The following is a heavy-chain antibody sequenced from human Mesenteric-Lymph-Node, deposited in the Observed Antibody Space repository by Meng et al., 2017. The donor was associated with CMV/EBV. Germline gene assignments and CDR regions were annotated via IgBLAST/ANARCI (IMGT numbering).Heavy chain of an antibody. Sequence: SGPTLVKPTQTLTLTCTLSVFSLSTNRVGVGWIRQPPGKALEWLALIYWNGDARYRPSLKSRLTITKDTSKNQVVLTMTNMDPVDTATYYCARILDRRGYLDDWGQGTTVTVSS. CDR3: ARILDRRGYLDD. CDR1: VFSLSTNRVG. CDR2: IYWNGDA. J-gene: IGHJ6*02. D-gene: IGHD3-22*01. V-gene: IGHV2-5*01.